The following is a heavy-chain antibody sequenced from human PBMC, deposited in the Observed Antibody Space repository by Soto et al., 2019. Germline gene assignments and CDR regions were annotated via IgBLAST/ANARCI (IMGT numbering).Heavy chain of an antibody. V-gene: IGHV3-48*02. Sequence: PGGSLRLSCAVSGFDFDAYHINLVRQAPGKGLEWVSYISSSSSTIYYADSVKGRFTISRDNAKNSLYLQMNSLRDEDTAVYYCARALPGTNYGMDVWGQGTTVTVSS. CDR3: ARALPGTNYGMDV. CDR2: ISSSSSTI. J-gene: IGHJ6*02. CDR1: GFDFDAYH. D-gene: IGHD1-26*01.